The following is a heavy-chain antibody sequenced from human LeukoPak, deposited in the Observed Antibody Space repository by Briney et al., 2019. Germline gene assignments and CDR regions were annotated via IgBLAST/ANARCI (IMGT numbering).Heavy chain of an antibody. Sequence: GASRKISCKGSGYSFTSYWIGWVRQLPGKGLEWMGIIYPGDSDTRYSPSFQGQVTISADKSINTAYLQWSSLKASDTAMYYCARRTDSDYNNYLQYWGQGTLASVSS. V-gene: IGHV5-51*01. D-gene: IGHD4-11*01. J-gene: IGHJ4*02. CDR3: ARRTDSDYNNYLQY. CDR1: GYSFTSYW. CDR2: IYPGDSDT.